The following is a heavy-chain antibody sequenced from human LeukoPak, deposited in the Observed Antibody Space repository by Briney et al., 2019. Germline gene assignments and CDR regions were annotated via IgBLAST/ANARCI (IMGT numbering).Heavy chain of an antibody. V-gene: IGHV3-43*02. CDR2: ISGDGGST. Sequence: GGSLRLSCAASGFTFADYAMHWVRKAPGKGLEWVSLISGDGGSTYYADSVKGRFTISRDNSKNSLYLQMNSLRTEDTALYYCAKDVFRYYYYYYMDVWGKGTTVTVSS. J-gene: IGHJ6*03. CDR1: GFTFADYA. CDR3: AKDVFRYYYYYYMDV. D-gene: IGHD2/OR15-2a*01.